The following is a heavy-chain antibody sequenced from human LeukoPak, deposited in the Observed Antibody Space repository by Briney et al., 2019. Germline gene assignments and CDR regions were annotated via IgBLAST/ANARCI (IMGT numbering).Heavy chain of an antibody. CDR1: GYAISNGYF. D-gene: IGHD2-2*01. V-gene: IGHV4-38-2*02. J-gene: IGHJ5*02. CDR3: ARDPVESYCTSASCFEKYLWFDP. CDR2: IYHTGTV. Sequence: PSETLSLTCTVSGYAISNGYFWGWIRQTPGKGLEWIGNIYHTGTVFYNPSLKSRVTLSIDTSKNQFSLQLNSVTAADTAMYYCARDPVESYCTSASCFEKYLWFDPWGQGTLVTVSS.